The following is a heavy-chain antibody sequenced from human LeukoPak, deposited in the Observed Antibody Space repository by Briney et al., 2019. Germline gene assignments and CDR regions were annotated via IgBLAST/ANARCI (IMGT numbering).Heavy chain of an antibody. CDR3: GRVSSPWSPRDAFDI. D-gene: IGHD1-26*01. Sequence: SQTLPLTWAISGDSVSSNSATWNWIRQSPSRGLEWLGRTYYKSKWYSDYAVSVKSRITINSDTSKNQFSLQLNSVTPEDTAVYYCGRVSSPWSPRDAFDIWGQGTMVTVSP. CDR2: TYYKSKWYS. J-gene: IGHJ3*02. V-gene: IGHV6-1*01. CDR1: GDSVSSNSAT.